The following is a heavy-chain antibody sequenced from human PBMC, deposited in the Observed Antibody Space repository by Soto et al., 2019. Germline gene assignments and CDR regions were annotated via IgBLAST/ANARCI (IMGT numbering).Heavy chain of an antibody. Sequence: EVQLLESGGGLVQPGGSLRLSCAASGFTFSSYATSWVRQAPGKGLEWVSAISGSGGSTYYADSVKGRFTISRDNSKNTLYLQMNSLRAEDTAVYYCAKTGVVIIPSHYYYYGMDVWGQGTTVTVSS. CDR1: GFTFSSYA. CDR3: AKTGVVIIPSHYYYYGMDV. V-gene: IGHV3-23*01. J-gene: IGHJ6*02. D-gene: IGHD3-3*01. CDR2: ISGSGGST.